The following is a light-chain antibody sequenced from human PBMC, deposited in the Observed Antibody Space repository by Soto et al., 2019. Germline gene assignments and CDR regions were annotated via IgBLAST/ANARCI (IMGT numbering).Light chain of an antibody. CDR2: VNSDGSH. CDR3: QTWGTGIRV. CDR1: SGHSNYA. V-gene: IGLV4-69*01. Sequence: QLVLTQSPSASASLGASVKLTCTLSSGHSNYAIAWHQQQPEKGPRYLMKVNSDGSHRKVDGIPDRFSGSSSGAQRYLTISSLQSEDEADYYCQTWGTGIRVFGTGTKVTVL. J-gene: IGLJ1*01.